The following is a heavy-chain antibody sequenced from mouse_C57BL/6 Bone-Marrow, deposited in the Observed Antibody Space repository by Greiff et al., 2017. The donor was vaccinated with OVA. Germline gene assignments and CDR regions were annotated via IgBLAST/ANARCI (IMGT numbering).Heavy chain of an antibody. J-gene: IGHJ1*03. CDR1: GYTFTDYY. Sequence: QVQLQQSGAELVRPGASVKLSCKASGYTFTDYYINWVKQRPGQGLEWIARIYPGSGNTYYNEKFKGKATLTAEKSSSTAYMQLSSLTSEDSAVYFCARRGTWYGSSNWYFDVWGTGTTVTVSS. D-gene: IGHD1-1*01. V-gene: IGHV1-76*01. CDR2: IYPGSGNT. CDR3: ARRGTWYGSSNWYFDV.